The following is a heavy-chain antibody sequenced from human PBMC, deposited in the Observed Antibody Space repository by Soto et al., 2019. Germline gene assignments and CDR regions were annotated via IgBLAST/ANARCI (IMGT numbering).Heavy chain of an antibody. CDR1: GGTFSSYA. V-gene: IGHV1-69*01. D-gene: IGHD1-1*01. Sequence: QVQLVQSGAEVKKPGSSVKVSCKASGGTFSSYAISWVRQAPGQGLECMGGIIPVFGTANYGQKFQGRVTINADESTRTVYMELGSLRSEDAAVYYCARGWNDFAHWGQGTLVTVSS. J-gene: IGHJ4*02. CDR3: ARGWNDFAH. CDR2: IIPVFGTA.